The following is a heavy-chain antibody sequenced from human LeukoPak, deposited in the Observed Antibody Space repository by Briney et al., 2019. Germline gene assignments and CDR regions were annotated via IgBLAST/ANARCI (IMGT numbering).Heavy chain of an antibody. CDR2: INPSGGST. CDR3: TKSLGGYYAFDY. Sequence: ASVKVSCKASGYTFTSYYMHWVRQAPGQGLEWMGIINPSGGSTSYAQKFQGRVTMTRDTSTSTVYMELSSLRSEDTAVYYRTKSLGGYYAFDYWGQGTLVTVSS. CDR1: GYTFTSYY. D-gene: IGHD3-22*01. J-gene: IGHJ4*02. V-gene: IGHV1-46*01.